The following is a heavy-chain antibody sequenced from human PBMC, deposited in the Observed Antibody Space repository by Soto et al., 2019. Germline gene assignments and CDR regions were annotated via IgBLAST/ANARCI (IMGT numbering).Heavy chain of an antibody. CDR3: AKDLVSGDGLWLMDE. Sequence: EVQLLESGGGLVQPGGSLRLSCTASGFTFRDYAMTWVRQAPGKGLECVSGIYGSGGGIQYADSVKGRFTISRDNYRNTLYLHMNSLRDEDTAVYYCAKDLVSGDGLWLMDEWGQGTLVTVSP. D-gene: IGHD2-21*02. J-gene: IGHJ4*02. V-gene: IGHV3-23*01. CDR1: GFTFRDYA. CDR2: IYGSGGGI.